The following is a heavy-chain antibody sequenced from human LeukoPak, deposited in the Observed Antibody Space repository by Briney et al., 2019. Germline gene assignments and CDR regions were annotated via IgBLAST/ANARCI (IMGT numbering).Heavy chain of an antibody. CDR3: AREIIPCGGDCYGDDY. CDR2: INPSGGST. V-gene: IGHV1-46*01. CDR1: GYTFTSYY. Sequence: ASVKVYCKASGYTFTSYYMHWVRQAPGQGLEWMGIINPSGGSTSYAQKFQGRVTMTRDTSTSTVYMELSSLRSEDTAVYYCAREIIPCGGDCYGDDYWGQGTLVTVSS. D-gene: IGHD2-21*02. J-gene: IGHJ4*02.